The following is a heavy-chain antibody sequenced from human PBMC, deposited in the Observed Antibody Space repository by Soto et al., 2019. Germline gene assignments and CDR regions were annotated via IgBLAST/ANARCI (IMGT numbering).Heavy chain of an antibody. Sequence: EVQLVESGGGLVQPGGSRRLSCAASGFTFSSYWMSWVRQAPGKGLEWVANIKQDGSEKYYVDSVKGRFTVSRDNAKNSLYLQMNSLRAEDTAVYYCAKVEYNCAGDYWGQGTLVTVSS. CDR2: IKQDGSEK. CDR3: AKVEYNCAGDY. D-gene: IGHD1-1*01. J-gene: IGHJ4*02. V-gene: IGHV3-7*03. CDR1: GFTFSSYW.